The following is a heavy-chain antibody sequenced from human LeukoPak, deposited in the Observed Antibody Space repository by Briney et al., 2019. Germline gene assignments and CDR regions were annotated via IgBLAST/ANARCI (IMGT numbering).Heavy chain of an antibody. Sequence: GGSLRLSCAASGFTFSSYAMSWVRQAPGKGLGWVSAISGSGGSTYYADSVKGRFTISRDNSKNTLYLQMNSLRAEDTAVYYCAKEDGGALRYFDWFVSFDYWGQGTLVTVSS. CDR3: AKEDGGALRYFDWFVSFDY. CDR2: ISGSGGST. J-gene: IGHJ4*02. D-gene: IGHD3-9*01. V-gene: IGHV3-23*01. CDR1: GFTFSSYA.